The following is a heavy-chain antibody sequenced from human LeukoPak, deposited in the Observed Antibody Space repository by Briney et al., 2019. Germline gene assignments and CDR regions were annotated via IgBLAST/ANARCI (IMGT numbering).Heavy chain of an antibody. Sequence: PLETLSLTCTVSGGSINNYYWSWIRQPPGKGLEWIGYIYYRGSTNYNPSLKSRVTFSVDTSKNQFSLKLNSVTAADTAVYHCARGGDYGDLRYFDYWGQGTLVTVSP. CDR1: GGSINNYY. D-gene: IGHD4-17*01. CDR3: ARGGDYGDLRYFDY. V-gene: IGHV4-59*01. J-gene: IGHJ4*02. CDR2: IYYRGST.